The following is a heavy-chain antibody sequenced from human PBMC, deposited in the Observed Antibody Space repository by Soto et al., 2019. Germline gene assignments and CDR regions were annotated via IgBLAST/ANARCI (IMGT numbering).Heavy chain of an antibody. J-gene: IGHJ4*02. CDR2: ISAYNGNT. Sequence: ASVKVSCKASGYTFTSYGISWVRQAPGQGLEWMGWISAYNGNTNYAQKLQGRVTMTTDTSTSTAYMELRSLRPDDTAVYYCARTSRRGYSYGYFDYWGQGTLVTVYS. CDR1: GYTFTSYG. CDR3: ARTSRRGYSYGYFDY. D-gene: IGHD5-18*01. V-gene: IGHV1-18*01.